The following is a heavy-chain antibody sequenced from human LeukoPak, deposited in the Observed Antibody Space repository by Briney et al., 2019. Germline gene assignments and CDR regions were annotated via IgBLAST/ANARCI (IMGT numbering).Heavy chain of an antibody. CDR2: ISSSSSYI. CDR1: GFTFSSYS. CDR3: ARARSLWFGEYYS. Sequence: GGSLRLSCAASGFTFSSYSMNWVRQAPGKGLEWVSSISSSSSYIYYADSVKGRFTISRDNAKNSLYLQMNSLRAEDTAVYYCARARSLWFGEYYSWGQGTLVTLSS. D-gene: IGHD3-10*01. J-gene: IGHJ4*02. V-gene: IGHV3-21*01.